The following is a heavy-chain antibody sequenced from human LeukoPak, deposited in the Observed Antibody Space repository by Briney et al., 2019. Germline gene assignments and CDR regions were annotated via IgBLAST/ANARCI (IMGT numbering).Heavy chain of an antibody. CDR1: GGTFSSYA. Sequence: SVKVSCKASGGTFSSYAISWVRQAPGQGLEWMGRIIPIFGTANYAQKFQGRVTITTDESTSTAYMELSSLRSEDTAVYYCARDYSNYGGYFDYWGQGTLVTVSS. D-gene: IGHD4-11*01. CDR2: IIPIFGTA. J-gene: IGHJ4*02. V-gene: IGHV1-69*05. CDR3: ARDYSNYGGYFDY.